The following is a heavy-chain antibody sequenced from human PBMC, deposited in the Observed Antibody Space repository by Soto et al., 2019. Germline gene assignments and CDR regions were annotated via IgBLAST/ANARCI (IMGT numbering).Heavy chain of an antibody. CDR1: GGSISSSSYY. D-gene: IGHD3-16*02. CDR2: IYYSGST. CDR3: GRQSWKGRGDYNYIWGSYRFIYYFHP. V-gene: IGHV4-39*01. J-gene: IGHJ4*02. Sequence: PSETLSLTCTFAGGSISSSSYYWGWIRQPPGKGLEWLGSIYYSGSTYYNPSLKSRVTISVDTSKNQFSLKLSSVTAAATAVYYCGRQSWKGRGDYNYIWGSYRFIYYFHPWAKETLVPVPS.